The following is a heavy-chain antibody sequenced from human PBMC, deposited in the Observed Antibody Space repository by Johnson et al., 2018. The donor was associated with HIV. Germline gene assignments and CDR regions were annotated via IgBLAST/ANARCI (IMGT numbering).Heavy chain of an antibody. Sequence: VQLVESGGGLVQPGGSLRLSCAASGFTFSSYAMSWVRQAPGKGLEWVSAISGSGGSPYYADSVKGRFTISRDNSKNTLYLQMTSLGAEDTAVYYGAKAHDYGDYWGFFFDIWGQGTMVTVSS. V-gene: IGHV3-23*04. CDR1: GFTFSSYA. D-gene: IGHD4-17*01. CDR2: ISGSGGSP. J-gene: IGHJ3*02. CDR3: AKAHDYGDYWGFFFDI.